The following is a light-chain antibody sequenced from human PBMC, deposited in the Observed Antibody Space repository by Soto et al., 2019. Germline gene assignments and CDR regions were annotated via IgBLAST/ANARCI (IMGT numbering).Light chain of an antibody. CDR3: QHYNSYSEA. CDR2: KAS. J-gene: IGKJ1*01. Sequence: DIQMTQSPSTLSGSVGDRVTITCRASQTISSWLAWYQQKPEKAHKLLIYKASTLKSGVPSRFSGSGSGTEFTLTISSLQPDDFATYYCQHYNSYSEAFGQGTKVDIK. V-gene: IGKV1-5*03. CDR1: QTISSW.